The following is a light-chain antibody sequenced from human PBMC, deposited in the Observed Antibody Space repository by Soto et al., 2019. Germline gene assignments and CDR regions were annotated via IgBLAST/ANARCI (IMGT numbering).Light chain of an antibody. CDR1: SSDVGAFNY. J-gene: IGLJ1*01. V-gene: IGLV2-8*01. CDR3: SSYAGSNVYV. CDR2: EIN. Sequence: QSALTQPPSASGSPGQSITISCTGTSSDVGAFNYVSWYQQHPGKAPKLMIFEINKRPSGVPDRFSGSKSGNTASLTVSGLQTEDEADYYCSSYAGSNVYVFXSGTKITVL.